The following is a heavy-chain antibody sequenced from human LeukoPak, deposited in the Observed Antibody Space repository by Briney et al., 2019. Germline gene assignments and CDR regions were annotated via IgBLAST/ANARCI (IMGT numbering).Heavy chain of an antibody. J-gene: IGHJ4*02. CDR2: IYYSGST. CDR1: GGSISSGDYY. CDR3: ARGDQDYDYVWGSYLYYFDY. Sequence: SETLSLTCTVSGGSISSGDYYWSWIRQPPGKGLEWIGYIYYSGSTYYNPSLKSRVTISVDTSKNQFSLKLSSVTAADTAVYYCARGDQDYDYVWGSYLYYFDYWGQGTLVTVSS. D-gene: IGHD3-16*01. V-gene: IGHV4-30-4*01.